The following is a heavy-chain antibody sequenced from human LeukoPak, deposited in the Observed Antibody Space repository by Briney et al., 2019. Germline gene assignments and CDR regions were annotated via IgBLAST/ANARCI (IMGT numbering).Heavy chain of an antibody. CDR2: ISSSSTI. V-gene: IGHV3-48*01. J-gene: IGHJ6*02. CDR1: GFTFSSYS. Sequence: GGSLRLSCAASGFTFSSYSMNWVRQAPGKGLEWVSYISSSSTIYYADSVKGRFTISRDNAKNSLYLQMNSLRAEDTAVYYCARHYYYGMDVWGQGTTVTVSS. CDR3: ARHYYYGMDV.